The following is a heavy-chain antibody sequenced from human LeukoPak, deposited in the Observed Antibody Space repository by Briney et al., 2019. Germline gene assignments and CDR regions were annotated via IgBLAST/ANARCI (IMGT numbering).Heavy chain of an antibody. V-gene: IGHV3-23*01. J-gene: IGHJ4*02. Sequence: GGSLRLSCAASGFTFTNYATSWVRQAPGKGLDWVSGISGSGSATYYADSVKGRFTISRDNSQNPLYLQMNSLRADDTAIYYCAKGSTEGVPQPGYSYGTAFDYWGQGILVTVSS. CDR3: AKGSTEGVPQPGYSYGTAFDY. D-gene: IGHD5-18*01. CDR1: GFTFTNYA. CDR2: ISGSGSAT.